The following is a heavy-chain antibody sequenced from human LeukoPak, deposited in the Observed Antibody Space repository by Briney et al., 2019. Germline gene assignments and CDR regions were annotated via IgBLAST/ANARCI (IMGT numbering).Heavy chain of an antibody. V-gene: IGHV1-2*02. Sequence: GASVKVSCTASVYTXTRYYMYWVRQAPGQGLEWMGWSNTNSGGTNYAQKFQGRVTMIRDTSISTAYMELSRLRSDDTAVYYCARDGYGDYGAFDSWGQGTMGTVS. J-gene: IGHJ3*02. D-gene: IGHD4-17*01. CDR3: ARDGYGDYGAFDS. CDR1: VYTXTRYY. CDR2: SNTNSGGT.